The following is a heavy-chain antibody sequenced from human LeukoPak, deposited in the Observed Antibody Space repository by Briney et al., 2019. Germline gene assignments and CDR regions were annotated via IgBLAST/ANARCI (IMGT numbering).Heavy chain of an antibody. CDR2: MNPNSGNT. V-gene: IGHV1-8*01. D-gene: IGHD2-21*02. Sequence: ASVKVSCKASEYTFTSYEINWVRQATGQGLEWMGWMNPNSGNTNYAQKFQGRVTMTRNTSISTAYMELSSLRSEDTAVYYCARLLTSEAFDVWGQGTMVTVSS. J-gene: IGHJ3*01. CDR1: EYTFTSYE. CDR3: ARLLTSEAFDV.